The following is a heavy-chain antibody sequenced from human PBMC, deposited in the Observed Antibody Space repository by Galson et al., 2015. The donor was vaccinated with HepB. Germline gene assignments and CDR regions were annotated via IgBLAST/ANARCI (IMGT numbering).Heavy chain of an antibody. CDR2: IIPIFGTA. Sequence: SVKVSCKASGGTFSSYAISWVRQAPGQGLEWMGGIIPIFGTANYAQKFQGRVTITADESTSTAYMELSSLRSEDTAVYYCARIQGLPVPNDYGDYRPAYYFDYWGQGTPVTVSS. V-gene: IGHV1-69*13. D-gene: IGHD4-17*01. CDR3: ARIQGLPVPNDYGDYRPAYYFDY. J-gene: IGHJ4*02. CDR1: GGTFSSYA.